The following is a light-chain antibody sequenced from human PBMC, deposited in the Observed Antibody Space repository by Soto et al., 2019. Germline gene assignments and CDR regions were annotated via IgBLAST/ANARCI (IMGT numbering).Light chain of an antibody. CDR2: DVY. Sequence: QSVLTQPASVSGSPGQSITISCTGTSSDVGGYNFVSWYEHHPGKAPKLIIDDVYYRPSGVSDRFSGSKSGNTASLTISGLQAEDEAAYYCSSYARTSTLVVGTGTKVTVL. CDR3: SSYARTSTLV. J-gene: IGLJ1*01. V-gene: IGLV2-14*03. CDR1: SSDVGGYNF.